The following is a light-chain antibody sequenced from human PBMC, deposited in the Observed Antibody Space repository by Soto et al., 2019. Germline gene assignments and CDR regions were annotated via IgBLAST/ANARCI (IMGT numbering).Light chain of an antibody. V-gene: IGKV2-30*01. J-gene: IGKJ1*01. CDR1: QSLLGSDGNTY. CDR3: MQGSHWPPWT. CDR2: KVS. Sequence: DVVLTQSPLSLPVTLGQPASISCRSSQSLLGSDGNTYLNWFQQRPGQSPRRLIYKVSNRDSGVPDRFSGRGSGTDFTLKISRVEAEDVGVYYCMQGSHWPPWTFGQGTKVEIK.